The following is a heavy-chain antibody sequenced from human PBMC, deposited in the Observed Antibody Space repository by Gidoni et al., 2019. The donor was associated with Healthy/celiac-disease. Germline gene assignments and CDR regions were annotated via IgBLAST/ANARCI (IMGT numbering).Heavy chain of an antibody. V-gene: IGHV3-66*01. Sequence: EVQLVESGGGLVQPGGSLRLSCAASGFTVSSNYMSWVRQAPGKGLEWVSVIYSGGSTYYADSVKGRFTISRDNSNNTLYLQMNSLRAEDTAVYYCASPEKHGTPSYGEDYYMDVWGKGTTVTVSS. CDR3: ASPEKHGTPSYGEDYYMDV. CDR2: IYSGGST. D-gene: IGHD3-10*01. J-gene: IGHJ6*03. CDR1: GFTVSSNY.